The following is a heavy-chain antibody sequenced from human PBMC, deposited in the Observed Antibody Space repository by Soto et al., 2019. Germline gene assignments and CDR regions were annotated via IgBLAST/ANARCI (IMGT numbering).Heavy chain of an antibody. J-gene: IGHJ4*02. V-gene: IGHV3-49*04. CDR3: KKYYGISYFDY. Sequence: RLSCTASGFTFGDYAMSWVRQAPGKGLEWVGFIRSKAYGGTTEYAASVKGRFTISRDDSKSIAYLQMNSLKTEDTAVYYCKKYYGISYFDYWGQGTLVTVSS. CDR1: GFTFGDYA. D-gene: IGHD3-10*01. CDR2: IRSKAYGGTT.